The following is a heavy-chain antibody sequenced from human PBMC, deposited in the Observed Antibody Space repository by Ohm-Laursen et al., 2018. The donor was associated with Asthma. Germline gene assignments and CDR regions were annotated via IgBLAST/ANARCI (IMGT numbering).Heavy chain of an antibody. CDR2: TYHSGST. D-gene: IGHD6-13*01. Sequence: SETLSLTCTVSGGSISTYSWSWIRQPPGKGLEWIGHTYHSGSTYYNPSLKSRVAISVDRSKNQFSLTLSSVTASDTAIYYCARVSSSWFDFWGQGTLVTVSS. V-gene: IGHV4-30-2*01. CDR1: GGSISTYS. CDR3: ARVSSSWFDF. J-gene: IGHJ4*02.